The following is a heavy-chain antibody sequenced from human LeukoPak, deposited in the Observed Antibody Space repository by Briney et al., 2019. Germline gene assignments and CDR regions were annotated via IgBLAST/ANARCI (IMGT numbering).Heavy chain of an antibody. CDR3: ARVEGYCSSTSCYSLY. D-gene: IGHD2-2*01. Sequence: GVSVKVSCKASGYTFTSYGISWVRQAPGQGLGGMGWISDYNGNTNYAQTLQGRVTMTTDTSTSTAYMELRSLRSDDTAVYYCARVEGYCSSTSCYSLYWGQGTLVTVSS. CDR2: ISDYNGNT. CDR1: GYTFTSYG. J-gene: IGHJ4*02. V-gene: IGHV1-18*01.